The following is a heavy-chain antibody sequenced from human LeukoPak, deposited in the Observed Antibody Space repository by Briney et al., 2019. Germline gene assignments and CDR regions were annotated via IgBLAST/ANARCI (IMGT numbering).Heavy chain of an antibody. CDR3: AKLSPRGSEVVVITSFDY. J-gene: IGHJ4*02. CDR2: ISGSGGST. D-gene: IGHD3-22*01. CDR1: GFTFSSYA. Sequence: GGSLRRSCAASGFTFSSYAMSWVRQAPGKGLEWVSAISGSGGSTYYADSVKGRFTISRDNSKNTLYLQMNSLRAEDTAVYYCAKLSPRGSEVVVITSFDYWGQGTLVTVSS. V-gene: IGHV3-23*01.